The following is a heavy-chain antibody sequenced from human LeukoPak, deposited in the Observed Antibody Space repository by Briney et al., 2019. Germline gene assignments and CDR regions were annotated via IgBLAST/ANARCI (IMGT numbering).Heavy chain of an antibody. CDR2: ISYDGSNK. CDR3: AELLWFGDPFDY. CDR1: GFTFSSYA. D-gene: IGHD3-10*01. Sequence: GGSLRLSCAASGFTFSSYAMHWVRQAPGEGLEGVAVISYDGSNKYYADSVKGRFTISRDNSKNTLYLQMNSLRAEDTAVYYCAELLWFGDPFDYWGQGTLVTVSS. J-gene: IGHJ4*02. V-gene: IGHV3-30*04.